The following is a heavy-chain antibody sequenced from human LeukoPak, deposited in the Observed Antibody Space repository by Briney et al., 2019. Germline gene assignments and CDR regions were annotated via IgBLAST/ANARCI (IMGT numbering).Heavy chain of an antibody. D-gene: IGHD2-8*01. J-gene: IGHJ4*02. CDR3: ARGNIVLMVHPHFDY. Sequence: GGSLRLSCETSGFTFRTCGVHWVRQAPGKGLEWVALMSSVAIKTYYADSVKGRFSISRDSSKDTLYLQMNSLRAEDTAVYYCARGNIVLMVHPHFDYWGQGTLVTVSS. CDR1: GFTFRTCG. CDR2: MSSVAIKT. V-gene: IGHV3-30*04.